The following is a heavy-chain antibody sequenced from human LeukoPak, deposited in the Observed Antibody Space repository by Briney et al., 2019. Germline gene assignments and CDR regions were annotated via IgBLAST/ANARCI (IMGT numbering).Heavy chain of an antibody. V-gene: IGHV3-48*04. CDR2: ISSGSNTI. CDR1: ELTFSSYS. CDR3: ARISYDLLTGYSPLDY. Sequence: PGGSLRLSCAASELTFSSYSMNWVRQAPGKGLEWISYISSGSNTIYYADSVKGRFTISRDNAKNSLYLQMNSLRAEDTAVYYCARISYDLLTGYSPLDYWGQGTLVTASS. D-gene: IGHD3-9*01. J-gene: IGHJ4*02.